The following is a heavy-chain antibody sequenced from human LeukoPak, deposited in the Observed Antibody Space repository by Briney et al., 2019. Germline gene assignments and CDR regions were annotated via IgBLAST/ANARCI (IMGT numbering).Heavy chain of an antibody. CDR1: GFTFSRSA. CDR3: ARGAMTTLYY. D-gene: IGHD4-17*01. CDR2: ISSSSSTI. V-gene: IGHV3-48*02. Sequence: PGRSLRLSCAASGFTFSRSAVHWVRQAPGKGLEWVSYISSSSSTIYYADSVKGRFTISRDNAKNSLYLQMNSLRDEDTAVYYCARGAMTTLYYWGQGTLVTVSS. J-gene: IGHJ4*02.